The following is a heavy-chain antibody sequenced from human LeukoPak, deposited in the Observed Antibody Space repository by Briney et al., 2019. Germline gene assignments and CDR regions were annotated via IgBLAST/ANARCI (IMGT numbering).Heavy chain of an antibody. V-gene: IGHV1-2*02. CDR3: ARSETGSKTFDY. Sequence: ASVKVSCKASGYTFTGYYMHWVRQAPGQGLEWMGWINPNSGGTNYAQKFQGRVTMTGDTSISTAYMELSRLRSDDTAVYYCARSETGSKTFDYWGQGTLVTVSS. J-gene: IGHJ4*02. CDR1: GYTFTGYY. D-gene: IGHD1-7*01. CDR2: INPNSGGT.